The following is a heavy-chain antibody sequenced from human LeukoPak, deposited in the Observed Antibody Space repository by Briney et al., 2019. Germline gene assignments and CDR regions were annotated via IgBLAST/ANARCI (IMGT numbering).Heavy chain of an antibody. CDR3: ARNYYDSSGKAPFDI. CDR1: GYSFINFG. J-gene: IGHJ3*02. Sequence: ASVKVSCKAAGYSFINFGIAWVRQAPGQGLEWMGWISAYNGDTNYSQKLQGRVTMTTDTSTSTAYMELRSLRSDDTAMYYCARNYYDSSGKAPFDIWGQGTMVTVSS. CDR2: ISAYNGDT. V-gene: IGHV1-18*01. D-gene: IGHD3-22*01.